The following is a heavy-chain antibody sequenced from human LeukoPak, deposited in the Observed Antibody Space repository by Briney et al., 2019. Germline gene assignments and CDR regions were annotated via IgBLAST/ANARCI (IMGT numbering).Heavy chain of an antibody. D-gene: IGHD3-10*01. CDR3: ARATMVRGIGYFDY. CDR1: GFTFSSYA. J-gene: IGHJ4*02. Sequence: GGSLRLSCAASGFTFSSYAMSWVRQAPGKGLEWVANIKQDGSEKYYVDSVKGRFTISRDNAKNSLYLQMNSLRAEDTAVYYCARATMVRGIGYFDYWGQGTLVTVSS. CDR2: IKQDGSEK. V-gene: IGHV3-7*01.